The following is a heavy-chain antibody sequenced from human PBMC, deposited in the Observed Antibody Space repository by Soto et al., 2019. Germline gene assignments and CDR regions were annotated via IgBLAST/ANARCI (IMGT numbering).Heavy chain of an antibody. CDR2: IIAYNGNT. D-gene: IGHD3-16*01. Sequence: GASVKVSCKASGYTFTSYGISWVRQAPGQGLEWMGWIIAYNGNTNYAQKLQGRVTMTTDTSTITAYMELRSPRSDDTAVYYCARELPTMGGVPYYYYYYGMDVWGQGTTVTVSS. CDR1: GYTFTSYG. V-gene: IGHV1-18*04. J-gene: IGHJ6*02. CDR3: ARELPTMGGVPYYYYYYGMDV.